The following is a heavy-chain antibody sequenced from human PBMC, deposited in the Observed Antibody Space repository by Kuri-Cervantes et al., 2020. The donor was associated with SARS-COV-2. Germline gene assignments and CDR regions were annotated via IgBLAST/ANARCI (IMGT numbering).Heavy chain of an antibody. CDR1: GFTFSSYA. CDR3: ARDLIFVAYNRGTGAFDI. D-gene: IGHD3-10*01. V-gene: IGHV3-30-3*01. CDR2: ISYDGSNK. Sequence: GESLKISCAASGFTFSSYAMHWVRQAPGKGLEWVAVISYDGSNKYYADSVKGRFTISRDNSKNTLYLQMNSLRAEDTALYHCARDLIFVAYNRGTGAFDIWGQGTMVTVSS. J-gene: IGHJ3*02.